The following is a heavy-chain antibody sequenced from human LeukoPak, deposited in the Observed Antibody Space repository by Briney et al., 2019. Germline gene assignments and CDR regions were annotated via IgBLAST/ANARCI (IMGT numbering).Heavy chain of an antibody. J-gene: IGHJ4*02. V-gene: IGHV1-69*01. CDR2: IIPIFGTA. CDR3: ARESLAYCGGDCYAMNY. CDR1: GGTFSSYA. Sequence: GSSVKVSCKASGGTFSSYAISWVRQAPGQGLEWMGGIIPIFGTANYAQKFQGRVTITADESTSTAYMELSSLRSEDTAAYYCARESLAYCGGDCYAMNYWGQGTLVTVSS. D-gene: IGHD2-21*02.